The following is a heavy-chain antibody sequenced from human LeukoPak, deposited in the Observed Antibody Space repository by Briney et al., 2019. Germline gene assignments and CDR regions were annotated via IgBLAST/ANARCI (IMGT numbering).Heavy chain of an antibody. CDR1: GGSFSGYY. CDR3: ARGYYYDSSGYYYDY. Sequence: SETLSLTCAVYGGSFSGYYWSWIRQPPGKGLEWIGEINHSGSTNYNPSLKSRVTISVDTSKNQFSLKLSSVTAADTAAYYCARGYYYDSSGYYYDYWGQGTLVTVSS. J-gene: IGHJ4*02. D-gene: IGHD3-22*01. CDR2: INHSGST. V-gene: IGHV4-34*01.